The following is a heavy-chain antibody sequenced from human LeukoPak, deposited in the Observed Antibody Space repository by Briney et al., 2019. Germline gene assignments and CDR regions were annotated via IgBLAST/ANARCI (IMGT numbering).Heavy chain of an antibody. CDR1: GYTFSDYS. Sequence: PGGSLRLSCAASGYTFSDYSMNWVRQAPGKGLEWVSYISGSSGTIYYADSVKGRFTISRDNAKNALYLQMNSLRDEDTAAYYCARGRSTSQYWGQGTQVTVSS. J-gene: IGHJ4*02. CDR3: ARGRSTSQY. CDR2: ISGSSGTI. D-gene: IGHD2-2*01. V-gene: IGHV3-48*02.